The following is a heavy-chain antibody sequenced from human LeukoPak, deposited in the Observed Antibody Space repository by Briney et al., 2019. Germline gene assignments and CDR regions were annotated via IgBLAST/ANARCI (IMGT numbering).Heavy chain of an antibody. CDR2: IYSGSTT. V-gene: IGHV3-66*01. D-gene: IGHD2-2*01. Sequence: GGSLRLSCVASGFTVSNNYMSWVRQAPGKGLEWVSVIYSGSTTYYADSVKGRFTIYRDNSKNRLYLQMNNLRAEDTAVYYCARGPRYCSSTSCYDYWGQGTLVTVYS. CDR1: GFTVSNNY. CDR3: ARGPRYCSSTSCYDY. J-gene: IGHJ4*02.